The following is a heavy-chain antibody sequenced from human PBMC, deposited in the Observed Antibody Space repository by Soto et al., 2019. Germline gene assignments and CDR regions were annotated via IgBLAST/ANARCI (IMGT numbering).Heavy chain of an antibody. D-gene: IGHD1-26*01. CDR2: IYYSGST. V-gene: IGHV4-59*01. J-gene: IGHJ4*02. CDR1: GGSINNYY. Sequence: QVQLQESGPGLVKPSETLSLTCTVSGGSINNYYWSWIRQPPGKGLEWIGYIYYSGSTNYNPSLKSRVTISVDTSKNQFSLKLSSVTAADTAVYYCARRYGGNFDYRGQGTLVTFSS. CDR3: ARRYGGNFDY.